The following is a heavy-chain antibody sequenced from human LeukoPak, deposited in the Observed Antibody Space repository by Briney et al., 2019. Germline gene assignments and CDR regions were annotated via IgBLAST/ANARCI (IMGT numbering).Heavy chain of an antibody. CDR1: GFTFSDYY. D-gene: IGHD3-10*01. CDR3: ARAAITMVRGVRYFDY. CDR2: ISSSGSTI. V-gene: IGHV3-11*01. J-gene: IGHJ4*02. Sequence: GGSLRLSCAASGFTFSDYYMSWIRQAPGKGLEWVSYISSSGSTIYYADSVKGRFTISRDNAKNSLYLQMNSLRAEDTAVYYCARAAITMVRGVRYFDYWGQGTLVNVSS.